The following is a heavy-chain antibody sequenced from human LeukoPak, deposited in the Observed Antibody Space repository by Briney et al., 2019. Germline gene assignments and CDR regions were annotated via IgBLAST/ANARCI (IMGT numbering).Heavy chain of an antibody. CDR1: GFTFSSYA. CDR2: ISYDGSNK. CDR3: ARGQRYSSVY. J-gene: IGHJ4*02. D-gene: IGHD6-19*01. V-gene: IGHV3-30-3*01. Sequence: GGSLRLSCAASGFTFSSYAMHWVRQAPGKGLEWVAVISYDGSNKYYADSVKGRFTISRDDSKNTLYLQMNSLRAEDTAVYYCARGQRYSSVYWGQGTLVTVSS.